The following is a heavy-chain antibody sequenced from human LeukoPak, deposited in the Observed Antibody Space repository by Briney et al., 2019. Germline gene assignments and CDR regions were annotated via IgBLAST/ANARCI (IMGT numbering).Heavy chain of an antibody. CDR2: INPNSGGT. Sequence: GASVKVSCKASGYTFTGYYMHWVRQASGLGLEWMGWINPNSGGTNYAQKFQGRVTMTRDTSTSTVYMELSSLRSEDTAVYYCARREYSYGEGSFDYWGQGTLVTVSS. CDR1: GYTFTGYY. CDR3: ARREYSYGEGSFDY. J-gene: IGHJ4*02. D-gene: IGHD5-18*01. V-gene: IGHV1-2*02.